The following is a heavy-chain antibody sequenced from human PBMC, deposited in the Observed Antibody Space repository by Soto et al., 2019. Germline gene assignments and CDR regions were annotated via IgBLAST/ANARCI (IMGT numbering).Heavy chain of an antibody. Sequence: SETLSLTCTVSGGSISSYYWSWIRQPPGKGLEWIGYIYYSGSTNYNPSLKSRVTISVDTSKNQFSLKLSSVTAADTAVYYCARDLPGAFWSGYYTGIRWFDPWGQGTLVTVSS. CDR3: ARDLPGAFWSGYYTGIRWFDP. V-gene: IGHV4-59*01. D-gene: IGHD3-3*01. CDR1: GGSISSYY. CDR2: IYYSGST. J-gene: IGHJ5*02.